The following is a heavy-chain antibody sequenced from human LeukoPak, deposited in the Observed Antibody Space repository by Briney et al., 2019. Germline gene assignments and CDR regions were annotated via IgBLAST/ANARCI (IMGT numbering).Heavy chain of an antibody. CDR2: IYSGGST. CDR3: ARGRDYGDWDY. Sequence: GGSLRLSCAASGFTFYTSTMSWVRQAPGKGLEWVSVIYSGGSTYYADSVKGRFTISRHNSKNTLYLQMNSLRAEDTAVYYCARGRDYGDWDYWGQGTLVTVSS. J-gene: IGHJ4*02. CDR1: GFTFYTST. D-gene: IGHD4-17*01. V-gene: IGHV3-53*04.